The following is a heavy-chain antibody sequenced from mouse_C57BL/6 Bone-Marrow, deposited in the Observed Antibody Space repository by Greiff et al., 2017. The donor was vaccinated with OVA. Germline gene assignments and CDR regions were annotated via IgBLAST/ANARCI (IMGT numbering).Heavy chain of an antibody. CDR1: GYTFTDHT. V-gene: IGHV1-78*01. Sequence: VHLVESDAELVKPGASVKISCKVSGYTFTDHTIHWMKQRPEQGLEWIGYIYPRDGSTKYNEKFKGKATLTADKSSSTAYMQFNRLTSEVSAVYFCARGDGYYAFAYWGQGTLVTVSA. J-gene: IGHJ3*01. CDR3: ARGDGYYAFAY. D-gene: IGHD2-3*01. CDR2: IYPRDGST.